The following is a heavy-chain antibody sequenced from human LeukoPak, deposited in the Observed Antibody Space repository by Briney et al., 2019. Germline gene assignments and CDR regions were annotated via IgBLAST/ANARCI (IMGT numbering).Heavy chain of an antibody. Sequence: GESLKISCKGSGYSFTSYWIGWVRQMPGKGLEWMGIIYPGDSDTRYSPSFQGQVTISADKSISTAYLQWSSLKASDTAMYYCARKLVVVRAAIPGWYFDLWGRGTLVTVSS. J-gene: IGHJ2*01. CDR1: GYSFTSYW. CDR3: ARKLVVVRAAIPGWYFDL. D-gene: IGHD2-2*02. CDR2: IYPGDSDT. V-gene: IGHV5-51*01.